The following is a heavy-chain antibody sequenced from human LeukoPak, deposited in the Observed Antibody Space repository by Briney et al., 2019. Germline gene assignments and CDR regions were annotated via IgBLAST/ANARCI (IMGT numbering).Heavy chain of an antibody. Sequence: GGPLRLSCAASGFTFSDYWMSWVRQAPGKGLEWVSTISTSGASTYYADSVKGRFTLSRDNSKNTLYLQMNSLRAEGTAVYYCARRISGSYSHFDYWGQGTLVTVSS. D-gene: IGHD1-26*01. CDR3: ARRISGSYSHFDY. CDR2: ISTSGAST. CDR1: GFTFSDYW. V-gene: IGHV3-23*01. J-gene: IGHJ4*02.